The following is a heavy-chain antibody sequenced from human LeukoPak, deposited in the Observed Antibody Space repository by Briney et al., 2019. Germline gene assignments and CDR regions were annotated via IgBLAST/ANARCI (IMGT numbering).Heavy chain of an antibody. Sequence: GGSLRLSCAASGFTFSGYSMNWVRQAPGKGLEWVAFIRYDGSNKYYADSVKGRFTISRDNSKNTLYLQMNSLRAEDTAVYYCAKGRPLSIVVVPAAAHPFNYWGQGTLVTVSS. CDR1: GFTFSGYS. V-gene: IGHV3-30*02. D-gene: IGHD2-2*01. J-gene: IGHJ4*02. CDR3: AKGRPLSIVVVPAAAHPFNY. CDR2: IRYDGSNK.